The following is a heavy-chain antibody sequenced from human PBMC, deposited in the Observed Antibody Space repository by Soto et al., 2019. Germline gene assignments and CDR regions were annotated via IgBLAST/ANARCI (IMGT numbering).Heavy chain of an antibody. CDR1: GGSFSGYY. Sequence: PSETLSLTCAVYGGSFSGYYWSWIRQPPGKGLEWIGEINHSGSTNYNPSLKSRVTISVDTSKNQFSLKLSSVTAADTAVYYCAREYSSSSSIIDYWGQGTLVTVSS. V-gene: IGHV4-34*01. CDR2: INHSGST. J-gene: IGHJ4*02. CDR3: AREYSSSSSIIDY. D-gene: IGHD6-6*01.